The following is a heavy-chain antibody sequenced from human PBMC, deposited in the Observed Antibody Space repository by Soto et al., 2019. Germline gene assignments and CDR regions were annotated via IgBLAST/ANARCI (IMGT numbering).Heavy chain of an antibody. J-gene: IGHJ6*02. CDR1: GGTFSSYA. Sequence: ASVKVSCKASGGTFSSYAISWVRQAPGQGLEWMGGIIPILGIANYAQKFQGRVTITADKSTSTAYMELSSLRSEDTAVYYCARASRDIVVVPAAGGYYDGMDVWGQGTTVTVSS. CDR2: IIPILGIA. V-gene: IGHV1-69*10. CDR3: ARASRDIVVVPAAGGYYDGMDV. D-gene: IGHD2-2*01.